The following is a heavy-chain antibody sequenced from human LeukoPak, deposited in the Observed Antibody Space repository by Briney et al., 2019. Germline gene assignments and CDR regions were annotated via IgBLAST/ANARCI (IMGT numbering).Heavy chain of an antibody. CDR2: IIPIFGTA. CDR1: GGTFSSYA. Sequence: VASVKVSCKASGGTFSSYAISWVRQAPGQGLEWMGGIIPIFGTANYAQKFQGRVTITTDESTSTAYMELSSLRSEDTAVYYCARGSGGVRFLEWLPDYWGQGTLVTVSS. V-gene: IGHV1-69*05. J-gene: IGHJ4*02. CDR3: ARGSGGVRFLEWLPDY. D-gene: IGHD3-3*01.